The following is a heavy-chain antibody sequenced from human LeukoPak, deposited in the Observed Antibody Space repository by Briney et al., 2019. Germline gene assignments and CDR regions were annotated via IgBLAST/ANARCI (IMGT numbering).Heavy chain of an antibody. V-gene: IGHV1-2*02. CDR1: GYTFTGYY. J-gene: IGHJ4*02. CDR2: INPNSGGT. CDR3: ARGSIAAAWGDLDY. Sequence: ASVTVSCKASGYTFTGYYMHWVRQAPGQGLEWMGWINPNSGGTNYAQKFQGRVTMTRDTSISTAYMELSRLRSDDTAVYYCARGSIAAAWGDLDYWGQGTLVTVSS. D-gene: IGHD6-13*01.